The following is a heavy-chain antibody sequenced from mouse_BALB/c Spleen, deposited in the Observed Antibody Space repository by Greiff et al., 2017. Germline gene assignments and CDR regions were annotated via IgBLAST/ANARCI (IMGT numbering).Heavy chain of an antibody. Sequence: VKLVESGAELMKPGASVKISCKATGYTFSSYWIEWVKQRPGHGLEWIGEILPGSGSTNYNEKFKGKATFTADTSSNTAYMQLSSLTSEDSAVYYCARGGNYAYYYAMDYWGQGTSVTVSS. D-gene: IGHD2-1*01. CDR3: ARGGNYAYYYAMDY. CDR1: GYTFSSYW. J-gene: IGHJ4*01. CDR2: ILPGSGST. V-gene: IGHV1-9*01.